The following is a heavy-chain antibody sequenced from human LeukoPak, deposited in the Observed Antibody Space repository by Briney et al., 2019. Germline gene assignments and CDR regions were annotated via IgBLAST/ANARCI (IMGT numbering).Heavy chain of an antibody. J-gene: IGHJ4*02. Sequence: PSEPRSLTCTVSGGSMCSYYGSWMRQPPGKGLEWIGYIYYSGSTNYNPSLKSRVTISVDTSKNQFSLKLSSVTAADTAVYYCASNYYGSGSLDYWGQGNLVTVSS. D-gene: IGHD3-10*01. CDR2: IYYSGST. V-gene: IGHV4-59*08. CDR3: ASNYYGSGSLDY. CDR1: GGSMCSYY.